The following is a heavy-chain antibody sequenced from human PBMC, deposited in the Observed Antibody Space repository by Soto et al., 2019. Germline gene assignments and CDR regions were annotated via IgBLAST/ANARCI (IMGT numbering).Heavy chain of an antibody. Sequence: QITLKESGPTLVKPTQTLTLTCTFSGFSLSTSGVGVGWIRQPPGKALEWLALIYWDDDKRYSPSLKSRLTITKDTSKNQVVLTMTNMDPVDTATYYCAHMDYYDSSGYYDFDYWGQGTLATVSS. CDR1: GFSLSTSGVG. V-gene: IGHV2-5*02. J-gene: IGHJ4*02. CDR2: IYWDDDK. D-gene: IGHD3-22*01. CDR3: AHMDYYDSSGYYDFDY.